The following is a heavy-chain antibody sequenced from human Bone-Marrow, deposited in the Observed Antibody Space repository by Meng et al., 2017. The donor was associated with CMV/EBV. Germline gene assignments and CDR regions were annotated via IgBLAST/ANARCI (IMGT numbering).Heavy chain of an antibody. V-gene: IGHV1-69*05. D-gene: IGHD3-10*01. CDR1: TCSSYA. Sequence: TCSSYAISWMRQAPGQGLEWMGGIIPIFGTANYAQKFQGRVTITTDESTSTAYMELSSLRSEDTAVYYCARDLSLGDPVRGNWFDPWGQGTLVTVSS. CDR2: IIPIFGTA. CDR3: ARDLSLGDPVRGNWFDP. J-gene: IGHJ5*02.